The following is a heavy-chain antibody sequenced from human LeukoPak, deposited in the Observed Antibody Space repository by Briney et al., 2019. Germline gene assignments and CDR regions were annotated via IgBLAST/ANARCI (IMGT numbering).Heavy chain of an antibody. CDR2: ISYDGSNK. J-gene: IGHJ6*02. CDR3: ARDHGDYYGMDV. V-gene: IGHV3-30-3*01. Sequence: GRSLRLSCAASGFTFSSYAMHWVRQAPGKGLDWVAVISYDGSNKYYADSVKGRFTISRDNSKNTLYLQMNSLRAEDTAVYYCARDHGDYYGMDVWGQGTTVTVSS. D-gene: IGHD3-10*01. CDR1: GFTFSSYA.